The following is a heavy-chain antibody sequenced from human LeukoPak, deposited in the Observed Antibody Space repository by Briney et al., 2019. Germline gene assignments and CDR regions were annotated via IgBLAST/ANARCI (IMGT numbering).Heavy chain of an antibody. V-gene: IGHV3-23*01. CDR3: AKDDGSGSYYNPYYFDY. Sequence: GGSLRLSCAASGFTFSSYAMSWVRQAPGKGLEWVSAISGSGGSTYYADSVKGRFTISRDNSKNTLYLQMNSLRAEDTAVYYCAKDDGSGSYYNPYYFDYWGQGTLVTVSS. D-gene: IGHD3-10*01. J-gene: IGHJ4*02. CDR1: GFTFSSYA. CDR2: ISGSGGST.